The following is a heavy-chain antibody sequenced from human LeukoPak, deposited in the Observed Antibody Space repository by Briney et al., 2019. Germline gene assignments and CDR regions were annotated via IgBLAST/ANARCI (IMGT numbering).Heavy chain of an antibody. CDR3: ARGFSPYYYDGSGYSDY. V-gene: IGHV3-48*04. J-gene: IGHJ4*02. CDR1: GFTFSTYW. Sequence: PGGSLRLTCAASGFTFSTYWMTWVRQAPGKGLEWVSYISSSGSTIYYADSVKGRFTISRDNAKNSLYLQMNSLRAEVTAVYYCARGFSPYYYDGSGYSDYWGQGTLVTVSS. D-gene: IGHD3-22*01. CDR2: ISSSGSTI.